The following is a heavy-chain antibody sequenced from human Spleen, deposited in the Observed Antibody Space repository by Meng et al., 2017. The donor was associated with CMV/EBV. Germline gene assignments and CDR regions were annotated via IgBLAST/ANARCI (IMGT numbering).Heavy chain of an antibody. Sequence: GGSLRLSCAASGFTFSSYAMSWVRQAPGKGLEWVSAISGSGGSTYYADSVKGRFTISRDNAKNSLGLQMNSLRADDTAVYYCAKSWDGMDVWGQGTTVTVSS. CDR3: AKSWDGMDV. CDR1: GFTFSSYA. CDR2: ISGSGGST. D-gene: IGHD1-26*01. V-gene: IGHV3-23*01. J-gene: IGHJ6*02.